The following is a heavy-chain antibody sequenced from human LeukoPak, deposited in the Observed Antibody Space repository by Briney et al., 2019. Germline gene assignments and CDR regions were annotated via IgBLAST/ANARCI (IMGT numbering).Heavy chain of an antibody. CDR3: ARRGLVVVAATQIRPDYFDY. V-gene: IGHV3-23*01. Sequence: PVGSLRLSCAASGFTFSSYAMSWVRQAPGKGLEWVSAISGSGGSTYYADSVKGRFTISRDNSKNTLYLQMNSLRAEDTAVYYCARRGLVVVAATQIRPDYFDYWGQGTLVTVSS. J-gene: IGHJ4*02. D-gene: IGHD2-15*01. CDR2: ISGSGGST. CDR1: GFTFSSYA.